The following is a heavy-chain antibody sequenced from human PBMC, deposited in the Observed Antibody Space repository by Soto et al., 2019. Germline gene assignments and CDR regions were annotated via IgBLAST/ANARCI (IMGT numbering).Heavy chain of an antibody. CDR3: ASGSSSGYLGDALDI. CDR2: IGTAGDT. J-gene: IGHJ3*02. D-gene: IGHD3-22*01. Sequence: HPGGSLRLSCAASGFTFSSYNMHWVRQATGKGLEWVSAIGTAGDTYYPGSVKGRFTISRENAKNSLYLQMNSLRAEDTAVYYCASGSSSGYLGDALDIWGQGTMVTVSS. V-gene: IGHV3-13*01. CDR1: GFTFSSYN.